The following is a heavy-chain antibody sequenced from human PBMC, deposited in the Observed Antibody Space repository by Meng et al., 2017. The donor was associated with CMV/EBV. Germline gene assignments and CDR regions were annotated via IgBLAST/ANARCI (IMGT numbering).Heavy chain of an antibody. CDR3: ARPYCTSPRCWLYYYWLDV. V-gene: IGHV3-30-3*01. Sequence: GGSLRLSCAASGFTFSSYAIHWVRQAPGKGLEWVAVISSDGSKAYYADSVRGRFTISRDNSKNTLHLQMVSLRAEDTAVYYCARPYCTSPRCWLYYYWLDVWGQGTTVTVSS. D-gene: IGHD2-8*01. CDR1: GFTFSSYA. J-gene: IGHJ6*02. CDR2: ISSDGSKA.